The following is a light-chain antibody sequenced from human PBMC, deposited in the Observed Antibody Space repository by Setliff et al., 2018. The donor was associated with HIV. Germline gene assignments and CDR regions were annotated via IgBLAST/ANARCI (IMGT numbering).Light chain of an antibody. CDR2: EVN. CDR3: GSYTSNRNPYV. CDR1: NSDVGGYNY. J-gene: IGLJ1*01. Sequence: QSVLTQPASVSGSPGQSITISCTGTNSDVGGYNYVSWYQQHPGKAPKVIIYEVNNRPSGISNHFSASKSGNTASLTISGLQAEDEANYYCGSYTSNRNPYVFGTGTKVTVL. V-gene: IGLV2-14*01.